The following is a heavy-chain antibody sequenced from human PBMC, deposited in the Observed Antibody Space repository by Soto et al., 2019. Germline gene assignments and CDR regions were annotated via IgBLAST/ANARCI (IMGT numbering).Heavy chain of an antibody. Sequence: GASVKVSCKASGGTFSSYAISWVRQAPGQGLEWMGGIIPIFGTANYAQKFQGRVTITADKSTSTAYMELSSLRSEDTAVYYCARGMSGSTYYFDYWGQGXLVTVYS. V-gene: IGHV1-69*06. CDR3: ARGMSGSTYYFDY. CDR2: IIPIFGTA. D-gene: IGHD1-26*01. J-gene: IGHJ4*02. CDR1: GGTFSSYA.